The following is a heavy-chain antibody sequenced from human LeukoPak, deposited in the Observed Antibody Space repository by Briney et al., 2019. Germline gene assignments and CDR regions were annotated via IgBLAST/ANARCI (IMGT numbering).Heavy chain of an antibody. Sequence: HPGRSLRLSCAASGFTFSSYAKHWVRQAPGKGLEWVAVISYDGSDKYYADSVKGRFTISRDNAKNTLYLQMNSLRVEDTAVYFCARVGLNSSGWSAWGQGTLVTVSP. CDR1: GFTFSSYA. J-gene: IGHJ4*02. D-gene: IGHD6-19*01. CDR2: ISYDGSDK. V-gene: IGHV3-30*04. CDR3: ARVGLNSSGWSA.